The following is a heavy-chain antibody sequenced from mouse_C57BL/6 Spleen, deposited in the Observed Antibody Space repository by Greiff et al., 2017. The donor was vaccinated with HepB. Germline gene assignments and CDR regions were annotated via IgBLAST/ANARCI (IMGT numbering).Heavy chain of an antibody. J-gene: IGHJ4*01. V-gene: IGHV2-9-1*01. D-gene: IGHD1-1*01. CDR3: ARNQFHITTVVAPYAMDY. Sequence: VQVVESGPGLVAPSQSLSITCTVSGFSLTSYAISWVRQPPGKGLEWLGVIWTGGGTNYNSALKSRLSITKDNAKSQVFLKMTSLQTEDTARYYCARNQFHITTVVAPYAMDYWGQGTSVTVSS. CDR1: GFSLTSYA. CDR2: IWTGGGT.